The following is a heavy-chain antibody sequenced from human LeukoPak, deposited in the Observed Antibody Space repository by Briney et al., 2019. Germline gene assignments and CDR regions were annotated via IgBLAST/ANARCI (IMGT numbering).Heavy chain of an antibody. J-gene: IGHJ4*02. CDR3: AKLKPDPFYNSGYYYPKKLRKNFCLDY. Sequence: GGSLRLSCAASGFTVSSNYMSWVRQAPGKGLEWVSVIYSGGSTYYADSVKGRFTISRDNSKNTLYLQMNSLRAEDTAVYYCAKLKPDPFYNSGYYYPKKLRKNFCLDYWGQGTLVTVSS. CDR2: IYSGGST. D-gene: IGHD3-22*01. CDR1: GFTVSSNY. V-gene: IGHV3-53*01.